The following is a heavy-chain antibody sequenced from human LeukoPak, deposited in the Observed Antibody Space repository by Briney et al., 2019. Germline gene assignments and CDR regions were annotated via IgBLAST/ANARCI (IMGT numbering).Heavy chain of an antibody. CDR2: ISGSGGST. D-gene: IGHD6-13*01. J-gene: IGHJ4*02. CDR3: ARVIRAAPGKGYFDY. CDR1: GFIFSTYA. Sequence: GGPLRLSCATSGFIFSTYALSWVRQAPGKGLEWASSISGSGGSTYHADSVKGRFTISRASSKNTLYLQLNSLRAEDTAIYYCARVIRAAPGKGYFDYWGQGTLVTVSS. V-gene: IGHV3-23*01.